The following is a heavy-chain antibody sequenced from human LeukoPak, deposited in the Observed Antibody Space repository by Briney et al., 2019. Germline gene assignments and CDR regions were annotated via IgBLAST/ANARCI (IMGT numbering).Heavy chain of an antibody. Sequence: GESLKISCKGSGYSFTSYWIGWVRQMPGKGLEWMGIIYPGDYDTRYSPSFQGQVTISADKSIRTAYLRWSSLKASDTAMYYCARHQTQSKLYSVPHYYFDYWGQGTLVTVSS. CDR1: GYSFTSYW. D-gene: IGHD2-8*01. CDR3: ARHQTQSKLYSVPHYYFDY. J-gene: IGHJ4*02. CDR2: IYPGDYDT. V-gene: IGHV5-51*01.